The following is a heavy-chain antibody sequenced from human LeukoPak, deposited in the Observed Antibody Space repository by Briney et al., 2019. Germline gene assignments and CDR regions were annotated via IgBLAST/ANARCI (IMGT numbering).Heavy chain of an antibody. V-gene: IGHV3-33*01. CDR2: IWYDGSIK. CDR1: GLTFSSYG. CDR3: ASNYYDSSGYGPFDY. J-gene: IGHJ4*02. D-gene: IGHD3-22*01. Sequence: GGSLRLSCAASGLTFSSYGMHWVRQAPGKGLEWVAVIWYDGSIKYYADSLKGRFTISRDNSKNTLYLQMNSLRAEDTAVYYCASNYYDSSGYGPFDYWGQGTLVTVSS.